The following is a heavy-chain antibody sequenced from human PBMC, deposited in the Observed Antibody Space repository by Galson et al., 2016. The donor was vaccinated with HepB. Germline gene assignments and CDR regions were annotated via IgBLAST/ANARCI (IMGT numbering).Heavy chain of an antibody. J-gene: IGHJ2*01. CDR1: GGSISSGGYY. Sequence: TLSLTCTVSGGSISSGGYYWSWIRQHPGKGLEWIGYIYYNGNTYYNPSLKSRVTISVDTSKNQFSLKLSSVTTADTAVYYCARASPTHCSGGSCYYRLRLKWYFDLWGRGTLVTVSS. CDR3: ARASPTHCSGGSCYYRLRLKWYFDL. D-gene: IGHD2-15*01. CDR2: IYYNGNT. V-gene: IGHV4-31*03.